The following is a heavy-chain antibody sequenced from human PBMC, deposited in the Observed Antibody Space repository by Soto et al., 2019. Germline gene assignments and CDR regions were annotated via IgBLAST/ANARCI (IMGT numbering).Heavy chain of an antibody. CDR2: ITSDTNTI. CDR1: GFSFSIYS. CDR3: ARSVEGHFDY. V-gene: IGHV3-48*02. Sequence: PGVSLRLSCAASGFSFSIYSMNWVRQAPGKGLEWSSYITSDTNTIKYADSVKGRFTISRDNAKNSLYLQMNSLRDEDTAVYYCARSVEGHFDYWGQGTVVTVSS. D-gene: IGHD6-19*01. J-gene: IGHJ4*02.